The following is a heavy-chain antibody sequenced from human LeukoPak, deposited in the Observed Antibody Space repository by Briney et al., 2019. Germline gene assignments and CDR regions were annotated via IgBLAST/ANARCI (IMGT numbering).Heavy chain of an antibody. Sequence: SETLSLTCTVAGGSISSSSYYWGWIRHPPGKGLEGIGSIYYSGTTYYNPSLKSRVTISVDTSKNQFSLKLSSVTAADTAVYYCARRVIAAAGRFDYWGQGTLVTVST. CDR1: GGSISSSSYY. D-gene: IGHD6-13*01. CDR2: IYYSGTT. J-gene: IGHJ4*02. V-gene: IGHV4-39*01. CDR3: ARRVIAAAGRFDY.